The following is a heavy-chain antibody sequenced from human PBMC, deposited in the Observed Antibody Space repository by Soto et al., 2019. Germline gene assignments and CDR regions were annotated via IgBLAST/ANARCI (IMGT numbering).Heavy chain of an antibody. CDR1: GGTFRNFA. J-gene: IGHJ5*02. CDR2: IIPVFGTS. Sequence: QVQLLQSGAEVKKPGSSVKVSCKASGGTFRNFAISWVRQAPGQGLEWLGGIIPVFGTSNYAQKFQGRVTITADESTSTAYMELRRLRSEDTAVYYCASDSPGYSYCFDVAPLDPWGQGTRVTVSS. V-gene: IGHV1-69*01. D-gene: IGHD5-18*01. CDR3: ASDSPGYSYCFDVAPLDP.